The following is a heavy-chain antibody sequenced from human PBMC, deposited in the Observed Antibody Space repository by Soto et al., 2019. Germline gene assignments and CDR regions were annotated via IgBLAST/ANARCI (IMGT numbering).Heavy chain of an antibody. D-gene: IGHD6-19*01. J-gene: IGHJ4*02. Sequence: SETLSLTCRVSGDSISSYYWSWIRQSAGKGLEWVGRTYVTGDTNYNPSLKSRVTMSLDTSKNQLSLQLSSVTAADTAVYYCAREYTETVDGPTPFYFDYWGQGTPVTV. CDR3: AREYTETVDGPTPFYFDY. CDR1: GDSISSYY. CDR2: TYVTGDT. V-gene: IGHV4-4*07.